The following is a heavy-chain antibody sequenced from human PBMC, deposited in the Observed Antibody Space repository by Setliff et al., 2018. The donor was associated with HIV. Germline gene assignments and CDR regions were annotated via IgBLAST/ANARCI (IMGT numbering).Heavy chain of an antibody. Sequence: SETLSLTCAVYGGSFSGYYGSWIRQPPGKGLEWIGEINHSGSTNYNPSLKSRVTISVDTSKNQFSLKLSSVTAADTAVYYCARIPRDGSGLSYYYYYYMDVGGKGTTVTVSS. J-gene: IGHJ6*03. CDR3: ARIPRDGSGLSYYYYYYMDV. CDR1: GGSFSGYY. D-gene: IGHD3-10*01. CDR2: INHSGST. V-gene: IGHV4-34*01.